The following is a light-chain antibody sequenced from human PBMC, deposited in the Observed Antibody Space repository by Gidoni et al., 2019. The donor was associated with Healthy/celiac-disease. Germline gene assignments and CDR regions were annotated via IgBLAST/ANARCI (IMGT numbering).Light chain of an antibody. CDR2: DAS. CDR1: QDISNY. Sequence: LTCQASQDISNYLHWYQQKPGKAPKLLIYDASNLDTGVPARFSGSGSGTEFTFTISSLQHEDIAIYYCKQDDNIPYTFGQGTKLEIK. J-gene: IGKJ2*01. CDR3: KQDDNIPYT. V-gene: IGKV1-33*01.